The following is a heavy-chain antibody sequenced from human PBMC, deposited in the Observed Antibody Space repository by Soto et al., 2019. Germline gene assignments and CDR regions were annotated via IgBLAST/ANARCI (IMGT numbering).Heavy chain of an antibody. CDR3: AREGILGLFDAYDL. V-gene: IGHV1-18*04. CDR2: ISTHNGNT. Sequence: ASVKVSCKASTFTSSGISWVRQAPGQGLEWMGWISTHNGNTIYAQKFQGRVILTMDKIATTVYMELRRLRSDDTAVYFCAREGILGLFDAYDLWGQGTRVTVSS. J-gene: IGHJ3*01. CDR1: TFTSSG. D-gene: IGHD3-3*01.